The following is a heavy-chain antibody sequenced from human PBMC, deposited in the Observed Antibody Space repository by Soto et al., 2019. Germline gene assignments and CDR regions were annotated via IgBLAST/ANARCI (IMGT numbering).Heavy chain of an antibody. V-gene: IGHV1-18*04. D-gene: IGHD5-12*01. CDR2: VTPYKADT. Sequence: QAQLVQSGAEVKKSGASVRVSCKASGYTLTNYGVTWVRQAPGQGLEWLGRVTPYKADTNSAQNLQGRVTMATDTSTNTAYLELRSLRSDDTAVYFCATEGPSNSGNLYAFDIWGQGTMVTVSA. CDR1: GYTLTNYG. J-gene: IGHJ3*02. CDR3: ATEGPSNSGNLYAFDI.